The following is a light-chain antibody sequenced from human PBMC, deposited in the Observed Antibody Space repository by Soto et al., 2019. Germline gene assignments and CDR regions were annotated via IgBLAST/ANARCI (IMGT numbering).Light chain of an antibody. CDR3: CSYRGDFVI. J-gene: IGLJ2*01. Sequence: QSALTQPRSVSGSPGQSVAISCSGSSSDIGGYSIVSWYQHHPGKAPKLILSDVNKRPSGVPDRFSGSKSGNTASLTISGLQADDEADYYCCSYRGDFVILGEGTKRTVL. CDR1: SSDIGGYSI. CDR2: DVN. V-gene: IGLV2-11*01.